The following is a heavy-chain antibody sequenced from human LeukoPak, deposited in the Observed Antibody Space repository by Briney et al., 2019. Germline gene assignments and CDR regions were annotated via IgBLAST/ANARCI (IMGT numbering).Heavy chain of an antibody. CDR1: GFTFSSYS. J-gene: IGHJ4*02. CDR2: IYSGGST. V-gene: IGHV3-66*01. CDR3: AREPDGSQDTAMESY. Sequence: GGSLRLSCATSGFTFSSYSMNWVRQAPGKGLEWVSVIYSGGSTYYADSVKGRFTISRDNSKNTLYLQMNSLRAEDTAVYYCAREPDGSQDTAMESYWGQGTLVTVSS. D-gene: IGHD5-18*01.